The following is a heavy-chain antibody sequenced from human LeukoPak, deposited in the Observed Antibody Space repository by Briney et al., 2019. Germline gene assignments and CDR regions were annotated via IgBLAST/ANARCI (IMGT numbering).Heavy chain of an antibody. CDR3: ARVFSYDFWSGYHYDY. V-gene: IGHV3-74*01. CDR2: INSDGSST. Sequence: GGSLRLSCAASGFTFSSYWMHWVRQAPGKGLVWVSRINSDGSSTSYADSVKGRFTISRDNAKDTLYLQMNSLRAEDTAVYYCARVFSYDFWSGYHYDYWGQGTLVTVSS. D-gene: IGHD3-3*01. CDR1: GFTFSSYW. J-gene: IGHJ4*02.